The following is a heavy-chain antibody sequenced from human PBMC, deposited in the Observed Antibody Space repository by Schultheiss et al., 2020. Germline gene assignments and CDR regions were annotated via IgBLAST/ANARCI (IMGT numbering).Heavy chain of an antibody. J-gene: IGHJ5*02. CDR1: GFTFDDYA. Sequence: GGSLRLSCAASGFTFDDYAMHWVRQAPGKGLEWVSGSSWNSGSIGYADSVKGRFTISRDNAKNSLYLQMNSLRAEDTALYYCAKERRDYASRPFDPWGQGTLVTVSS. CDR2: SSWNSGSI. D-gene: IGHD3-22*01. CDR3: AKERRDYASRPFDP. V-gene: IGHV3-9*01.